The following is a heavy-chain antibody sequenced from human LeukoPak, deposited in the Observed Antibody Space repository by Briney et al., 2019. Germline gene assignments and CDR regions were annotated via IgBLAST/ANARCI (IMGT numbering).Heavy chain of an antibody. CDR3: ARDHFDTSGSS. D-gene: IGHD3-22*01. V-gene: IGHV3-21*01. J-gene: IGHJ5*02. CDR1: GFIFSSYT. Sequence: GGSPRLSCAASGFIFSSYTMSWVRQAPGKGLEWVSSISSSSTYIYYADSVKGRFTISRANAQDSLYLQMTSLRDDDTAVYYCARDHFDTSGSSWGQGTLVTVSS. CDR2: ISSSSTYI.